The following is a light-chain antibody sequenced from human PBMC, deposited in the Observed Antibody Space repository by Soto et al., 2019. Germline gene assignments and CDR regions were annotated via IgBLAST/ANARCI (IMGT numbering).Light chain of an antibody. CDR1: SSDLGGYNF. CDR2: EVS. Sequence: QSVLTQPASVSGSPGQSITISCTGTSSDLGGYNFVSWYQHHPGKAPKLMIFEVSNRPSGVSNRFSGSKSGNTASLTISGLQAEDEADYYCSSYTSSSPYVFGGGTKLTVL. J-gene: IGLJ1*01. V-gene: IGLV2-14*01. CDR3: SSYTSSSPYV.